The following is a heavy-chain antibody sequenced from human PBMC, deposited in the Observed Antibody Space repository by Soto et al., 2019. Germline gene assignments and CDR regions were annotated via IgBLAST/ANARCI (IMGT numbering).Heavy chain of an antibody. D-gene: IGHD3-22*01. CDR2: IYTSGST. Sequence: QVQLQESGPGLVKPSETLSLTCTVSGGSISSYYWSWIRQPAGKGLEWIGRIYTSGSTNYNPSLRSRVTKSVDTSKNQCSLKLSSVTAADTAVYYCARGSYDSRGPPGWVRAFGAFDIWGQGTMVTVSS. J-gene: IGHJ3*02. CDR1: GGSISSYY. V-gene: IGHV4-4*07. CDR3: ARGSYDSRGPPGWVRAFGAFDI.